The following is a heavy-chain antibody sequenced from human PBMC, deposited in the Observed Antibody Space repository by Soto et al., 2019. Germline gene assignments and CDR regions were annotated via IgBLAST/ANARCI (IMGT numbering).Heavy chain of an antibody. J-gene: IGHJ4*02. Sequence: EVQLLESGGGLVQPGGSLRLTSAASGFTFSSYAISWIRLSPGKGLEWVSVISGGGHNTYYTPSVKGRFTISRDDFKNTLYLQMNSLRTEDTAMYYCAKLRDFVVLPAGILDYWGPGTLVTVSS. CDR2: ISGGGHNT. CDR3: AKLRDFVVLPAGILDY. D-gene: IGHD2-8*01. V-gene: IGHV3-23*01. CDR1: GFTFSSYA.